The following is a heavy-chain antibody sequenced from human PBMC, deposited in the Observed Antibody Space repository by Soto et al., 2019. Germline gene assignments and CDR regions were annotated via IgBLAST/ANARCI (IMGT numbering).Heavy chain of an antibody. CDR2: IRSKTYDVTT. J-gene: IGHJ4*02. Sequence: LRLSCTASGFTFGDYAVNWFRQAPGKGLEWVGFIRSKTYDVTTEYAASVKDRFIISREDSKNIAYLQMNSLKTEDTAVYYCSRAVAGPFDYWGQGTLVTVSS. CDR1: GFTFGDYA. V-gene: IGHV3-49*03. D-gene: IGHD6-19*01. CDR3: SRAVAGPFDY.